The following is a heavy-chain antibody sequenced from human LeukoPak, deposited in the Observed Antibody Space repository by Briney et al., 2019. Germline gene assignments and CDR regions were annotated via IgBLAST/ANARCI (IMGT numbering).Heavy chain of an antibody. V-gene: IGHV1-2*02. J-gene: IGHJ4*02. CDR1: GYTFIGYY. CDR2: INPNSGGT. CDR3: ARDLGTRDGYNPPNLFDN. Sequence: ASVKVSCKASGYTFIGYYMHWVRQAPGQGLEWMGWINPNSGGTNYSQKFQGRVTMTRHTSISTAYMELSSLRSDDTAVYYCARDLGTRDGYNPPNLFDNWGQGTLVTVSS. D-gene: IGHD5-24*01.